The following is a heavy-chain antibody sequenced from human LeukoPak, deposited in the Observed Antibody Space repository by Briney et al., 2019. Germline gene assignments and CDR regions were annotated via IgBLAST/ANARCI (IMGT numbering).Heavy chain of an antibody. V-gene: IGHV3-21*01. Sequence: GGSLRLSCAASGFTFSSYSMNWVRQAPGKGLEWVSSISSSSSYIYYADSVKGRFTISRDNAKNSLYLQMNSLRAEDTAVYYCARFPWELPGGDAFDIWGQGTMVTVSS. J-gene: IGHJ3*02. D-gene: IGHD1-26*01. CDR1: GFTFSSYS. CDR3: ARFPWELPGGDAFDI. CDR2: ISSSSSYI.